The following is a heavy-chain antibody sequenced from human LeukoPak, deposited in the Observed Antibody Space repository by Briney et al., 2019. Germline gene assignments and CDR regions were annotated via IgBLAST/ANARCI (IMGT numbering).Heavy chain of an antibody. CDR1: GFTFSSYA. CDR3: ARGSGEDWFDP. CDR2: IIPAFRTT. Sequence: GGSLRLSCAASGFTFSSYAMHWVRQAPGQGLEWLGGIIPAFRTTHYAQKLQGRVTITTDESSRTVYITLTSLIYEDTAIYYCARGSGEDWFDPWGQGTLVTVSS. J-gene: IGHJ5*02. V-gene: IGHV1-69*05.